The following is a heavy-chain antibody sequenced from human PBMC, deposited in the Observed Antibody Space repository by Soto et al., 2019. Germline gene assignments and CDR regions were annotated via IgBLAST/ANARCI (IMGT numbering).Heavy chain of an antibody. J-gene: IGHJ6*02. Sequence: SETLSLTCTVSGGSISSGGYYWSWIRQHPGKGLEWIGYIYYSGSTYYNPSLKSRVTISVDTSKNQFSLKLSSVTAADTAVYYCARSVRRNSGSYRDYYGMDVWGQGTTVTAP. V-gene: IGHV4-31*03. CDR3: ARSVRRNSGSYRDYYGMDV. CDR2: IYYSGST. CDR1: GGSISSGGYY. D-gene: IGHD1-26*01.